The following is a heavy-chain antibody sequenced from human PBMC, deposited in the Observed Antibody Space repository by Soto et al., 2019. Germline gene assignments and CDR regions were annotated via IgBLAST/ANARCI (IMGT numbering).Heavy chain of an antibody. CDR3: TPGSVSLRFSGDALDI. V-gene: IGHV3-15*01. D-gene: IGHD3-10*01. Sequence: SLRLSCAASGFTFSNAWMSWVRQAPGKGLEWVGRIKSKTDGGTTDYAAPVKGRFTISRDDSKNTLYLQMNSLKTEDTAVYYCTPGSVSLRFSGDALDIWGQGTMVTVSS. CDR1: GFTFSNAW. CDR2: IKSKTDGGTT. J-gene: IGHJ3*02.